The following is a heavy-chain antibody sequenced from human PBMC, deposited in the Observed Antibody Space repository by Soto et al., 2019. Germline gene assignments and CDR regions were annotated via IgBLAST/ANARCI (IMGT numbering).Heavy chain of an antibody. D-gene: IGHD3-10*01. CDR2: IYYSGST. Sequence: SETLSLTCSVSGGSIRSYYWSWIRQPPGKGLEWIGYIYYSGSTNYNPSLKSRVTISVDTSKNQFSLKLSSVTAADTAVYYCARLWFGELYWFDPWGQGTLVTVSS. V-gene: IGHV4-59*08. CDR3: ARLWFGELYWFDP. J-gene: IGHJ5*02. CDR1: GGSIRSYY.